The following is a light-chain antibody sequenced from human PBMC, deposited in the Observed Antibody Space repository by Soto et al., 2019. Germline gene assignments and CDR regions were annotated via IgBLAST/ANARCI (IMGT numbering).Light chain of an antibody. V-gene: IGLV2-14*01. J-gene: IGLJ1*01. CDR3: SSYTTSNTRQIV. CDR2: DVS. CDR1: SNDVGGYNY. Sequence: QSVLTQPASVSGSPGQSITISCTGTSNDVGGYNYVSWYQQHPGKAPKFMIYDVSNRPSGVSNRFSGSKSGNTASPTISGLQAEDEADYYCSSYTTSNTRQIVFGTGTKVTVL.